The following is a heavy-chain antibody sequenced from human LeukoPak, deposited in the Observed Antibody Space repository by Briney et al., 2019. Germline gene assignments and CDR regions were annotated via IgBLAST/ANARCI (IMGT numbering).Heavy chain of an antibody. D-gene: IGHD2-21*02. J-gene: IGHJ4*02. CDR2: IYPGDSDT. CDR3: ARRGREECGDDCRNSYYFDY. CDR1: GYSFTSYW. V-gene: IGHV5-51*01. Sequence: GESLKISCKGSGYSFTSYWIGWVRQMPGKGLEWMGIIYPGDSDTRYSPSFQGQVTISADKSISTAYLQWSSLKASDTAMYYCARRGREECGDDCRNSYYFDYWGQGTLVTVSS.